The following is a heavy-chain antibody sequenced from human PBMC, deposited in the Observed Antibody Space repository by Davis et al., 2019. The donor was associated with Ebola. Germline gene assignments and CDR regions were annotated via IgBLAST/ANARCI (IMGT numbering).Heavy chain of an antibody. CDR2: INHSGST. D-gene: IGHD3-3*01. CDR1: GGSFSGYY. J-gene: IGHJ3*02. Sequence: MPSETLSLTCAVYGGSFSGYYWSWIRQPPRKGLEWIGEINHSGSTNYNPSLKSRVTISVDTSKNQFSLKLSSVTAADTAVYYCARDSIGFWSGSAFDIWGQGTMVTVSS. CDR3: ARDSIGFWSGSAFDI. V-gene: IGHV4-34*01.